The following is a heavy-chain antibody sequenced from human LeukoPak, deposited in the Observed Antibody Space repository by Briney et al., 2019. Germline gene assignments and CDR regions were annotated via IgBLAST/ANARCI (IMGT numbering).Heavy chain of an antibody. V-gene: IGHV5-51*01. D-gene: IGHD3-3*01. Sequence: GESLKISCRASGYNFTSYWIGWVRQMPGKGLEWMGIIYPGDSDTRYSPSFQGQVSISADKSLSTAYLQWSSLKASDTAMYYCARQFTYYAGGCWGQGTLVTVSS. CDR1: GYNFTSYW. CDR2: IYPGDSDT. J-gene: IGHJ4*02. CDR3: ARQFTYYAGGC.